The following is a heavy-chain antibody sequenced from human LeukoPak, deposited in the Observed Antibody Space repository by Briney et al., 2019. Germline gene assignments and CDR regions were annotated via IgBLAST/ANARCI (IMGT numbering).Heavy chain of an antibody. CDR2: ISYDGSNK. V-gene: IGHV3-30-3*01. D-gene: IGHD6-25*01. J-gene: IGHJ4*02. CDR3: ARAVSGGIFDY. CDR1: GFTFSSYA. Sequence: GGSLRLSCAASGFTFSSYAMHWVRQAPGKGLEWVAVISYDGSNKYYADSVKGRFTISRDNSKNTLYLQMNSLRAEDTAVYYCARAVSGGIFDYWGRGTLVTVSS.